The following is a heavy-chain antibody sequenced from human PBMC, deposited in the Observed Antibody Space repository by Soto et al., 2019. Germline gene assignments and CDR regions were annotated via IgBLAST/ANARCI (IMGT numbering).Heavy chain of an antibody. J-gene: IGHJ4*02. CDR3: AREYFDSPGYYYPAPLGY. V-gene: IGHV4-61*01. CDR2: ISNSGST. CDR1: GDSVSSRSYY. D-gene: IGHD3-22*01. Sequence: SETLSLTCTVSGDSVSSRSYYWSWIRQPPGKGLEWIAYISNSGSTKSNPSLKSRVTISIDTSKNQFSLQLSSVTAADTAIYYCAREYFDSPGYYYPAPLGYWGQGTLVTVSS.